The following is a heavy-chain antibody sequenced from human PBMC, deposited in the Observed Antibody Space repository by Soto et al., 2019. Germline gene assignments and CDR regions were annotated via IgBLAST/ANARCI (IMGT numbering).Heavy chain of an antibody. Sequence: PSETLSLTCAVSGGSISSSNWWSWVRQPPGKGLEWIGEIYHSGSTNYNPSLKSRVTISVDKSKNQFSLKLSSVTAADTAVYHCAADSGSYWRAFDIWGQGTMVTVSS. D-gene: IGHD1-26*01. CDR1: GGSISSSNW. V-gene: IGHV4-4*02. CDR2: IYHSGST. J-gene: IGHJ3*02. CDR3: AADSGSYWRAFDI.